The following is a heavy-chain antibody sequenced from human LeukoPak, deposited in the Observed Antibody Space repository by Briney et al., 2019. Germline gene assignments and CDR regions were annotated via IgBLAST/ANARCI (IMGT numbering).Heavy chain of an antibody. CDR1: GGTFSSYA. CDR3: ADLCMVGDNYCGGDRPVDY. Sequence: GASVKVSCKASGGTFSSYAISWVRQAPGQGLEWMGGIIPIFGTANYAQKFQGRVTITADKSTSTAYMELSSLRSEDTAVYYCADLCMVGDNYCGGDRPVDYWGQGTLVTVSS. CDR2: IIPIFGTA. D-gene: IGHD2-21*02. J-gene: IGHJ4*02. V-gene: IGHV1-69*06.